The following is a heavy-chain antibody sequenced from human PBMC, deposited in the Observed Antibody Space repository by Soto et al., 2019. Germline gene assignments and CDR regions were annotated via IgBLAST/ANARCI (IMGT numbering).Heavy chain of an antibody. J-gene: IGHJ4*02. CDR3: AHSQADSRGYYRQFAF. CDR2: INHSGST. V-gene: IGHV4-34*01. D-gene: IGHD3-22*01. CDR1: GWSFSGYY. Sequence: PSETLSLTCAVYGWSFSGYYWSWIRQPPGKGLEWIGEINHSGSTNYSPSLKTRLAISKDASRNQVVLTMTDLDPVDTATYYCAHSQADSRGYYRQFAFWGQGTRVTVSS.